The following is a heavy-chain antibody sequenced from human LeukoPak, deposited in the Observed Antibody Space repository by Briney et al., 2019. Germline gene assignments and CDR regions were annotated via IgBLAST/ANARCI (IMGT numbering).Heavy chain of an antibody. CDR3: ARAGYCSSTSCYALDY. Sequence: GRSLRLSCAASGFTFSSYAMHWVRQAPGKGLEWVSSISSSSSYIYYADSVKGRFTISRDNAKNSLYLQMNSLRAEDTAVYYCARAGYCSSTSCYALDYWGQGTLVTVSS. J-gene: IGHJ4*02. CDR2: ISSSSSYI. CDR1: GFTFSSYA. D-gene: IGHD2-2*03. V-gene: IGHV3-21*01.